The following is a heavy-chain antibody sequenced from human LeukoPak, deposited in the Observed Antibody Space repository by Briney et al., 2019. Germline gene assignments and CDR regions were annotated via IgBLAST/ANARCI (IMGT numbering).Heavy chain of an antibody. CDR2: ISAYNGNT. Sequence: ASVKVSCKASGYTFTSYGISLVRQAPGQGLEWMGWISAYNGNTNYAQKLQGRVTMTTDTSTSTAYMELRSLRSDDTAVYYCARTPSYYGSGSYKSRKYWYFDLWGRGTLVTVSS. CDR3: ARTPSYYGSGSYKSRKYWYFDL. V-gene: IGHV1-18*01. CDR1: GYTFTSYG. J-gene: IGHJ2*01. D-gene: IGHD3-10*01.